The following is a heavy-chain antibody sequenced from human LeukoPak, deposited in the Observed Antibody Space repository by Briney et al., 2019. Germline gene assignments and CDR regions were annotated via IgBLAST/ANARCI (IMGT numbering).Heavy chain of an antibody. CDR1: GFTFSSYW. CDR3: ARATVTTKVPFDY. CDR2: IKQDGSEK. Sequence: PGGSLRLSCAASGFTFSSYWMSWVRQAPGKGLEWVANIKQDGSEKYYVDSVKGRFTISRDNAKNSLYLQMNGLRAEDTAVYYCARATVTTKVPFDYWGQGTLVTVSS. D-gene: IGHD4-17*01. V-gene: IGHV3-7*01. J-gene: IGHJ4*02.